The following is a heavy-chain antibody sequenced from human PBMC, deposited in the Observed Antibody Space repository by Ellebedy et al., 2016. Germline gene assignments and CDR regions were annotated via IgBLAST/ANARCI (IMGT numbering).Heavy chain of an antibody. CDR2: IRSKAYGGTT. CDR3: TRDGGWRGCSGGSCYSGY. D-gene: IGHD2-15*01. V-gene: IGHV3-49*03. CDR1: GFTFSDYR. J-gene: IGHJ4*02. Sequence: GESLKISXTASGFTFSDYRMSWFRQAPGKGLESVGFIRSKAYGGTTEYAASVKGRFSISRDDSKSIAYLQMSSLKTEDTAVYYCTRDGGWRGCSGGSCYSGYWGQGTLVTVSS.